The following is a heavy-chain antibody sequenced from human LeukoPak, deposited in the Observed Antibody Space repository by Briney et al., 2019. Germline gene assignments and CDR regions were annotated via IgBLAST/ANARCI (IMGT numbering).Heavy chain of an antibody. J-gene: IGHJ3*02. Sequence: SETLSLTCTVSGGSVSSGSYYWRWIRQPPGKGLEWIGYIYYSGSTNYNPSLKSRVTISVDTSKNQFSLKLSSVTAADTAVYYCARDFPTRMITFGGVIFDIWGQGTMVTVSS. CDR1: GGSVSSGSYY. V-gene: IGHV4-61*01. CDR3: ARDFPTRMITFGGVIFDI. D-gene: IGHD3-16*02. CDR2: IYYSGST.